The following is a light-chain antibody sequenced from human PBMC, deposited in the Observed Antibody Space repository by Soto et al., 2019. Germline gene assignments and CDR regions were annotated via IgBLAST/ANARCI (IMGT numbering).Light chain of an antibody. V-gene: IGKV1-33*01. J-gene: IGKJ2*01. CDR1: QDISNY. CDR2: DAS. Sequence: DIQMTQSPSSLSASVGDRVTITCQASQDISNYLNWYQQKPGKAPKLLIYDASNLETGVPSRFSGSGFGTVFTFTISSLQPEDIATYYCQQYDNLPYTFGQGTKLEIK. CDR3: QQYDNLPYT.